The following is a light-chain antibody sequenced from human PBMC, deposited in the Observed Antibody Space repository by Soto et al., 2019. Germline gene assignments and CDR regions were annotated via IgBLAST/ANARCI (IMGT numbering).Light chain of an antibody. CDR2: DVN. CDR1: SSDVGAYNY. J-gene: IGLJ1*01. CDR3: SSFAGSSTFEV. V-gene: IGLV2-14*01. Sequence: QSALTQPASVSGSPGQSITISCTGTSSDVGAYNYVSLYQHHPDKAPKLIIYDVNNRPSGVSKRVSGSKSGNTASLAISGLQAEDEGDYYCSSFAGSSTFEVCGTGTKVTVL.